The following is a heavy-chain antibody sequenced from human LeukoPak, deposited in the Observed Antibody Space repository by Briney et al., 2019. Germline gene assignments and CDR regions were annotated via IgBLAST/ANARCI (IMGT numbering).Heavy chain of an antibody. CDR3: ARGGYCSGGSCSVFDP. CDR2: INHSGST. CDR1: GASFSGYY. D-gene: IGHD2-15*01. J-gene: IGHJ5*02. V-gene: IGHV4-34*01. Sequence: SETLSLTCAVYGASFSGYYWRWIRQPPGKGLEWIGEINHSGSTNNNPYLKSRVTISVDTAKNQFSLKLSSVTAADTAVYYCARGGYCSGGSCSVFDPWGQGTLVTVSS.